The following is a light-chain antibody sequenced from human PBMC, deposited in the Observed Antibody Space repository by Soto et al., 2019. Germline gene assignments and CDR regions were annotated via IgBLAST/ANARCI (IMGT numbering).Light chain of an antibody. Sequence: QLVLTQPASVSGSPGQSITVSCTGTSSDVGGYNYVSWYQQHPGKAPKLIIYEVSHRPSAVSNRFSGSKSGNTASLTISGLQAEDEAEYYCSSYTTTNTLHVFGTGTKLTVL. CDR3: SSYTTTNTLHV. CDR1: SSDVGGYNY. CDR2: EVS. J-gene: IGLJ1*01. V-gene: IGLV2-14*01.